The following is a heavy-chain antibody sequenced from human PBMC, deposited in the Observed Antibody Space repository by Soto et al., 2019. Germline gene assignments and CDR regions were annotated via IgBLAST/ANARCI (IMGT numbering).Heavy chain of an antibody. J-gene: IGHJ4*02. CDR3: ARGRGDTAMAWYY. V-gene: IGHV4-59*01. D-gene: IGHD5-18*01. Sequence: SETLSLTCTVSGGSISSYYWSWIRQPPGKGLEWIGYIYYSGSTNYNPSLKSRVTISVDTSKNQFSLKLSSVTAADTAVYYCARGRGDTAMAWYYWGQGTLVTVSS. CDR2: IYYSGST. CDR1: GGSISSYY.